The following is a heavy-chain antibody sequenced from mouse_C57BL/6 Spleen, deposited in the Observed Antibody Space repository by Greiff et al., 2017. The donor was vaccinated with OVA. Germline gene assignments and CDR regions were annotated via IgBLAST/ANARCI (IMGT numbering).Heavy chain of an antibody. CDR1: GYTFTSYW. J-gene: IGHJ2*01. D-gene: IGHD1-1*01. CDR2: ISTSSGNT. Sequence: QVQLQQSGAELAKPGASVKLSCTASGYTFTSYWMHWVHQRPGQGLEWIGYISTSSGNTKYDQKFKDKATLTADKSSSTAYMQLSSLTYEDSAVYYCARPGSISFYCWGQGTTLTVAS. V-gene: IGHV1-7*01. CDR3: ARPGSISFYC.